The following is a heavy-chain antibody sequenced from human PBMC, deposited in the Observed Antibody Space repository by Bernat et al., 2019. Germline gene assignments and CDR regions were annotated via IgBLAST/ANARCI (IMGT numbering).Heavy chain of an antibody. CDR3: ARGPPMYDFWTGYAHQAIPHFDY. J-gene: IGHJ4*02. Sequence: QVQLGESGGGVVQPGRSLTLSCAASGFSFSEYAMHWVRQAPGKGLEWVAVISYDGSKTYYGDSVKGRFTISRDTSQNTLFLQMDSLRADDTAMYYCARGPPMYDFWTGYAHQAIPHFDYWGQGTLVTVSS. CDR2: ISYDGSKT. CDR1: GFSFSEYA. V-gene: IGHV3-30*01. D-gene: IGHD3-3*01.